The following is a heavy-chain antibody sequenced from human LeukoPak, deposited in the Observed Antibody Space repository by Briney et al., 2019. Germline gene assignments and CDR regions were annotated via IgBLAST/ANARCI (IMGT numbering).Heavy chain of an antibody. Sequence: GGSLRLSCAASGFTFSSSSMNWVRQAPGKGLEWVSSISSSTSYIYYADSLKGRFTISRDNAKNSLYLQMNSLRAEDTAVYYCARDPHSSRWYYFDYWGQGTLVTVSS. J-gene: IGHJ4*02. CDR1: GFTFSSSS. CDR3: ARDPHSSRWYYFDY. D-gene: IGHD6-13*01. CDR2: ISSSTSYI. V-gene: IGHV3-21*01.